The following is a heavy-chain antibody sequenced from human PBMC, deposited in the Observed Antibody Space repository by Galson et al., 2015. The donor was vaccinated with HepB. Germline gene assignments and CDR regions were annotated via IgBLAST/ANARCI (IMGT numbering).Heavy chain of an antibody. D-gene: IGHD3-16*01. V-gene: IGHV3-23*01. Sequence: SLRPSCAASGFTFSSYAMSWVRQAPGKGLEWVSAISGSGGSTYYADSVKGRFTISRDNSKNTLYLQMNSLRAEDTAVYYCAEDTNGGGFDYWGQGTLVTVSS. CDR2: ISGSGGST. CDR3: AEDTNGGGFDY. J-gene: IGHJ4*02. CDR1: GFTFSSYA.